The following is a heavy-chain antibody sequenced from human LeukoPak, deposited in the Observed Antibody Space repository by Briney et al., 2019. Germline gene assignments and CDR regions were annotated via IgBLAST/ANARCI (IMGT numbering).Heavy chain of an antibody. CDR1: GFTFSSYG. CDR3: AKSQGGSYYYFDY. D-gene: IGHD1-26*01. Sequence: GRSLRLSCAASGFTFSSYGMHWFRQAPGKGLEWVAVISYDGSNKYYADSVKGRFTISRDNSKNTLYLQMNSLRAEDTAVYYCAKSQGGSYYYFDYWGQGTLVTVSS. V-gene: IGHV3-30*18. CDR2: ISYDGSNK. J-gene: IGHJ4*02.